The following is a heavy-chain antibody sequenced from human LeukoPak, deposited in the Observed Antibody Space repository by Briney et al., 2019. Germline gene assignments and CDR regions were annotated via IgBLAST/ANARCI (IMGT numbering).Heavy chain of an antibody. CDR1: GFTVSSNY. D-gene: IGHD3-10*01. CDR2: IYSGGST. V-gene: IGHV3-66*01. J-gene: IGHJ4*02. CDR3: ARGSSYYGSGSYRN. Sequence: PGGSLRLSCAASGFTVSSNYMSWVRQAPGKGLEWVSVIYSGGSTYYADSVKGRFTISRDNSKNTLYLQMNSLRAEDTAVYYCARGSSYYGSGSYRNWGQGTLVTVSS.